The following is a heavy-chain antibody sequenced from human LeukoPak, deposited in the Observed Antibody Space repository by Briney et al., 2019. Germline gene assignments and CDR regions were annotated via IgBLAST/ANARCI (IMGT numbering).Heavy chain of an antibody. D-gene: IGHD3-10*01. V-gene: IGHV4-59*01. J-gene: IGHJ5*02. Sequence: PSETLSLTCTVSGGSISSYYWSWIRQPPGKGLEWIGYIYYSGSTSYNPSLKSRVTISVDTSKNQSSLKLSSVTAADTAVYYCARSSIKRSWFDPWGQGTLVTVSS. CDR1: GGSISSYY. CDR3: ARSSIKRSWFDP. CDR2: IYYSGST.